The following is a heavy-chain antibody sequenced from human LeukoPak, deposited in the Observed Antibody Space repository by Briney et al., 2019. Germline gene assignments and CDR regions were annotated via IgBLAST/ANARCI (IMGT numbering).Heavy chain of an antibody. Sequence: GGSLRLSCAASGFTFSRYWMNWVRQAPGKGLEWVANINEDGSEKHYVDSVKGRFTISRDNAKNSLYLQMNSLRADDTAVYYCARAVDDDPVDYWGQGTLVTASS. CDR2: INEDGSEK. V-gene: IGHV3-7*04. CDR3: ARAVDDDPVDY. D-gene: IGHD4-23*01. J-gene: IGHJ4*02. CDR1: GFTFSRYW.